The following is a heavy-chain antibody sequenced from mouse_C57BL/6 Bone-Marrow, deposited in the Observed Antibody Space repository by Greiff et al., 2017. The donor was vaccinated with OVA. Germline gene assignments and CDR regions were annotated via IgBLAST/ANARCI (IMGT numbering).Heavy chain of an antibody. CDR2: IYPGDGDT. Sequence: VQLQQSGPELVKPGASVKISCKASGYAFSSSWMNWVKQRPGKGLEWIGRIYPGDGDTNYNGKFKGKATLTADQSSSTAYMQLSSLTSEDSAVYFCARSGGFAYWGQGTLVTVSA. J-gene: IGHJ3*01. V-gene: IGHV1-82*01. CDR1: GYAFSSSW. CDR3: ARSGGFAY.